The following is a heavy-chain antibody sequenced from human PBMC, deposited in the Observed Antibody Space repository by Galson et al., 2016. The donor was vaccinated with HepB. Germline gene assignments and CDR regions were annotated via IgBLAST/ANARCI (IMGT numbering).Heavy chain of an antibody. CDR3: ARAEGILLRPVSWFDP. D-gene: IGHD3-16*01. V-gene: IGHV3-7*04. J-gene: IGHJ5*02. CDR1: GFSFTYYW. CDR2: IKQDGSEK. Sequence: SLRLSCAASGFSFTYYWMSWVRQAPGKGLEWVANIKQDGSEKYYVDSVKGRFTISRDNAKNSTYLQMNSLRVEDTGVYYCARAEGILLRPVSWFDPWGQGTLVTVSS.